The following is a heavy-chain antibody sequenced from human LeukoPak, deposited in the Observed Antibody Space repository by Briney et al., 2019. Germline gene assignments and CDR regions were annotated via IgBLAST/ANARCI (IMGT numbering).Heavy chain of an antibody. Sequence: GGSLRLSCAVSGFIFSSYSMNWVRQAPGKGLEWVSGINWNGGSTGYADSVKGRFTISRDNAKNSLYLQMNSLRAEDTALYHCVRGYYDLLTGYPNWFDPWGQGTLVTVSS. J-gene: IGHJ5*02. CDR2: INWNGGST. CDR3: VRGYYDLLTGYPNWFDP. CDR1: GFIFSSYS. D-gene: IGHD3-9*01. V-gene: IGHV3-20*01.